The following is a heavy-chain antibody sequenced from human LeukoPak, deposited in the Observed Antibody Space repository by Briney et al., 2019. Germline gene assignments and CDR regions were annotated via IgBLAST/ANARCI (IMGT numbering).Heavy chain of an antibody. CDR2: IYYSGST. V-gene: IGHV4-59*01. J-gene: IGHJ4*02. Sequence: SETLSLTCTVSGGSITNYYWSWIRQPPGKGLEWIGSIYYSGSTYYNPSLKSRVTISVDTSKNQFSLKLSSVTAADTAVYYCASRKLGNDYWGQGILVTVSS. CDR3: ASRKLGNDY. CDR1: GGSITNYY. D-gene: IGHD7-27*01.